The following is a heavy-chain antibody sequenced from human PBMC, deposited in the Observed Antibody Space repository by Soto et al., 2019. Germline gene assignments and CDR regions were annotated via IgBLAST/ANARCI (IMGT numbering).Heavy chain of an antibody. CDR2: MNPNSGNT. J-gene: IGHJ6*01. CDR3: ARERRGMDV. V-gene: IGHV1-8*01. CDR1: GYTFTSYD. Sequence: GASVKVSCKASGYTFTSYDINWARQATGQGLEWMGWMNPNSGNTGYVQKFQGRVTMTRNSSISTAYMELSSLRSEDTAVYFCARERRGMDVWGQGTTVTVSS.